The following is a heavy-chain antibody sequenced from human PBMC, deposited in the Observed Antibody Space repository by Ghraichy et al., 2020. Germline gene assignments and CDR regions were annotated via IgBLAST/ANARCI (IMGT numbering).Heavy chain of an antibody. V-gene: IGHV3-21*01. CDR2: IDSNGNYI. Sequence: GESLNISCAVSGFTFSNYGMNWVRQAPGKGLEWVSFIDSNGNYINYAHSVKGRITISRDNAKNSFYLQMNSLRTEDTAIYYCARGWVGTDYWGQGTLVTVSS. CDR3: ARGWVGTDY. J-gene: IGHJ4*02. D-gene: IGHD2-15*01. CDR1: GFTFSNYG.